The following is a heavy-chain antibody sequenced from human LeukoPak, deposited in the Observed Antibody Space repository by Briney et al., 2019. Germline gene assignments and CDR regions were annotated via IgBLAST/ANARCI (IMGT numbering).Heavy chain of an antibody. CDR3: ARSSNWNYVGVDY. CDR2: INAGNGNT. J-gene: IGHJ4*02. D-gene: IGHD1-7*01. V-gene: IGHV1-3*01. CDR1: GYTFTGYY. Sequence: ASVKVSCKASGYTFTGYYMHWVRQAPGQRLEWMGWINAGNGNTKYSQKFQGRVTITRDTSASTAYMELSSLRSEDTAVYYCARSSNWNYVGVDYWGQGTLVTVSS.